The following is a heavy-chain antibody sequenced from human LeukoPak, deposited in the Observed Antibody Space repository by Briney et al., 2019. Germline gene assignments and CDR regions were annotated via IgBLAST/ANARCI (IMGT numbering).Heavy chain of an antibody. CDR1: GGSISSYY. Sequence: PSQTLSLTCTVSGGSISSYYWSWIRQPPGKGLEWIGYIYYSGSTNYNPSLKSRVTISVDTSKDQFSLKLSSVTAAGTAVYYCATYTGGYSYGSFAPEYFQHWGQGTLVTVSS. D-gene: IGHD5-18*01. J-gene: IGHJ1*01. CDR2: IYYSGST. V-gene: IGHV4-59*01. CDR3: ATYTGGYSYGSFAPEYFQH.